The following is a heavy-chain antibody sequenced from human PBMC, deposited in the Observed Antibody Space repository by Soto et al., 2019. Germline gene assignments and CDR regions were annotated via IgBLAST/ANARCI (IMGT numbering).Heavy chain of an antibody. CDR2: ISGSGGGT. D-gene: IGHD6-19*01. CDR3: AKHANVYSSGWYTD. Sequence: GGSLRLSCATSRFTFSSYAMSWVRQAPGKGLEWVAAISGSGGGTSYADSVKGRFAISRDNPENTLYLQMSSLTAGDTAVYYCAKHANVYSSGWYTDWGQGTLVTVSS. V-gene: IGHV3-23*01. CDR1: RFTFSSYA. J-gene: IGHJ4*02.